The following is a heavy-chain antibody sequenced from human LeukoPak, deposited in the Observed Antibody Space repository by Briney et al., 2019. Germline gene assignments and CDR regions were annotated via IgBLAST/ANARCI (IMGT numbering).Heavy chain of an antibody. V-gene: IGHV1-8*03. CDR3: ARGGRGCSSTSCSPRNPLYYYYYMDV. D-gene: IGHD2-2*01. Sequence: ASVKVSCKAPGYTFTSYDINWVRQAPGQGLEWMGWMNPNSGNTVYAQKFQGRVTITRNTSISTAYMELSSLRSEDTAVYYCARGGRGCSSTSCSPRNPLYYYYYMDVWGKGTTVTVSS. CDR1: GYTFTSYD. J-gene: IGHJ6*03. CDR2: MNPNSGNT.